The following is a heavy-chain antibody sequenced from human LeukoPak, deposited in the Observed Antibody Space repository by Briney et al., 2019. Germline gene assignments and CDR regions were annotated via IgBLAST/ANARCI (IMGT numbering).Heavy chain of an antibody. CDR3: ARAPQPPQMVYARLGWFDP. Sequence: PGRSLRLSCAASGFTFSSYGMHWVRQAPGQGLEWMGWINPNSGGTNYAQKFQGRVTMTRDTSISTAYMELSRLRSDDTAVYYCARAPQPPQMVYARLGWFDPWGQGTLVTVSS. CDR1: GFTFSSYG. V-gene: IGHV1-2*02. D-gene: IGHD2-8*01. CDR2: INPNSGGT. J-gene: IGHJ5*02.